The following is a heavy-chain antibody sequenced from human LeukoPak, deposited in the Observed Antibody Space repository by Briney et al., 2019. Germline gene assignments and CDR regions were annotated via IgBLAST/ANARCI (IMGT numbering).Heavy chain of an antibody. D-gene: IGHD5-12*01. J-gene: IGHJ4*02. CDR1: GFTFSGYY. V-gene: IGHV3-11*06. CDR2: ISGSGSYT. CDR3: ANPQSRGYDYLDY. Sequence: GGSLRLSCAASGFTFSGYYMTWIRQAPGKGLEWVSHISGSGSYTNYADSVKGRFTISRDNAKNSLYLQMDSLRGDDTAVYYCANPQSRGYDYLDYWGQGTPVTVSS.